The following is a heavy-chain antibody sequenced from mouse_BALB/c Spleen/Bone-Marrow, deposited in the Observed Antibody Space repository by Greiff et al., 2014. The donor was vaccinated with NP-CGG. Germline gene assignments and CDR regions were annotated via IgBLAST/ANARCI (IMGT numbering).Heavy chain of an antibody. Sequence: DVQLQESGPELVKPGASVKISCKASGYTFTDYNMHWVKQSHGKSLEWIGYIYPYNGGTGYNQKFKSKATLTVDNSSSAAYMELRSLTSEDSAVYFCARRFITTAAWFAYWGQGTLVTVSA. CDR1: GYTFTDYN. CDR2: IYPYNGGT. CDR3: ARRFITTAAWFAY. V-gene: IGHV1S29*02. D-gene: IGHD1-2*01. J-gene: IGHJ3*01.